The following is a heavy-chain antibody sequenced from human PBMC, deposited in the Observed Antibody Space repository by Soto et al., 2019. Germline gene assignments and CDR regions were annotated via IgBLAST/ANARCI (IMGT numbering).Heavy chain of an antibody. Sequence: GASVKVSCKASGYSFTSYGISWVRQAPGQGLEWMGWISAYNGNTNYAQKLQGRVTMTTDTSTSTAYMELRSLRSDDTAVYYCARVLGWFGELYCYLDYWGQGTLVTVSS. D-gene: IGHD3-10*01. CDR3: ARVLGWFGELYCYLDY. CDR2: ISAYNGNT. J-gene: IGHJ4*02. V-gene: IGHV1-18*01. CDR1: GYSFTSYG.